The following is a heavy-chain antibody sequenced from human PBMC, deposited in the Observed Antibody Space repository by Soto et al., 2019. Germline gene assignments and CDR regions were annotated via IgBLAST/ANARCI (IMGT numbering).Heavy chain of an antibody. CDR1: GFTFSSYA. CDR3: ARDPSPYSSSGNWFDP. D-gene: IGHD6-13*01. CDR2: ISYDGSNK. V-gene: IGHV3-30-3*01. J-gene: IGHJ5*02. Sequence: GGSLRLSCAASGFTFSSYAMHWVRQAPGKGLEWVAVISYDGSNKYYADSVKGRFTISRDNSKNTLYLQMNSLRAEDTAVYYCARDPSPYSSSGNWFDPWGQGTLVTVSS.